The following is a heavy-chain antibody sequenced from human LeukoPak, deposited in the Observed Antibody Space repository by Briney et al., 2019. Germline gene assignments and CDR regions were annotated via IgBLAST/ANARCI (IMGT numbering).Heavy chain of an antibody. Sequence: GGSLRLSCAASGFTFDDYAMHWVRHAPGKGLVWVSRINNDGSSTGYADSVWGRFTISRDNAKNTLYLQMNSLRAEDTAVYYCARERDDYKSRDFDYWGQGTLVTVSS. V-gene: IGHV3-74*01. D-gene: IGHD5-24*01. CDR1: GFTFDDYA. CDR3: ARERDDYKSRDFDY. J-gene: IGHJ4*02. CDR2: INNDGSST.